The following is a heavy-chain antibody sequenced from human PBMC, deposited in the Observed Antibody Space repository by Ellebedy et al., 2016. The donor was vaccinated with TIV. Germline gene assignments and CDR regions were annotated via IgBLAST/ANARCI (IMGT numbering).Heavy chain of an antibody. Sequence: GGSLRLSCAPSGFTFSNAWMNWVRQAPGKGLEWVGRIKSKTDGGAADYAAPAKGRFTISRDDSKNTLYLQMNSLKTEDTAVYFCTTVYRYNYDSVWGQGTLVTVSS. D-gene: IGHD5-18*01. J-gene: IGHJ4*02. V-gene: IGHV3-15*01. CDR3: TTVYRYNYDSV. CDR1: GFTFSNAW. CDR2: IKSKTDGGAA.